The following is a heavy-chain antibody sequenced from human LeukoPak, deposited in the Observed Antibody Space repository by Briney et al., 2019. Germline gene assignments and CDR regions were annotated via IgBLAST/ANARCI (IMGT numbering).Heavy chain of an antibody. D-gene: IGHD4-17*01. Sequence: GESLKISCKASGYTFTNYWIAWVRQMPGKGLEWMGIIYPGDSDTRYSPSFQGQVTISADKSISTAYLQWSSLKASDTAMYYCARGGYGDSPPFDYWGQGTLVTVSS. CDR1: GYTFTNYW. V-gene: IGHV5-51*01. CDR2: IYPGDSDT. CDR3: ARGGYGDSPPFDY. J-gene: IGHJ4*02.